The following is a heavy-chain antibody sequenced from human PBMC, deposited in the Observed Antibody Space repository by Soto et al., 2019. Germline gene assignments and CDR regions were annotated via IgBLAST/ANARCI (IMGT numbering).Heavy chain of an antibody. D-gene: IGHD2-2*01. CDR3: AHGASQGYCSSTSCLLYFHA. V-gene: IGHV2-5*01. Sequence: QITLKESGPTLVKPTQTLTLTCTFSGFSLSTSGVGVGWIRQPPGKALEWLALIYWNDDERYSPSLKSRLTITKDTSKSQVVLTMTNLDPVDTATYYCAHGASQGYCSSTSCLLYFHAWGQGTLVTVSS. J-gene: IGHJ1*01. CDR1: GFSLSTSGVG. CDR2: IYWNDDE.